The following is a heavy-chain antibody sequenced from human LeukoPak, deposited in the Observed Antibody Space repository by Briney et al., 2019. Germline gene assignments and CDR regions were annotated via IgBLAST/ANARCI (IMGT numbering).Heavy chain of an antibody. Sequence: LPGGSLRLSCAASGFNFSIYAMIWVRQAPGKTLEWVSAISGSGGSTYYAASVKGRFTISRDNSKNTLYLQMNSLRAEDTAVYYCAKGGWGYYYYGMDVWGQGTTVTVSS. V-gene: IGHV3-23*01. D-gene: IGHD3-16*01. CDR1: GFNFSIYA. CDR2: ISGSGGST. J-gene: IGHJ6*02. CDR3: AKGGWGYYYYGMDV.